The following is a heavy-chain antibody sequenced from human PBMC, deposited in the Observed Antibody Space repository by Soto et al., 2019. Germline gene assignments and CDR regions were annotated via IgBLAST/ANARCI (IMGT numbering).Heavy chain of an antibody. CDR1: GFTFSSYA. CDR2: ITGSGGST. Sequence: EVQLLESGGGLVQPGGSLRLSCAASGFTFSSYAMSWVRQAPGKGLEWVSTITGSGGSTYYADSVKGRFTISRDNSKNTLYLQMNSLRAEDTAIYYCAKQLQLWYYVDYWGQGTLVTVSS. V-gene: IGHV3-23*01. D-gene: IGHD5-18*01. J-gene: IGHJ4*02. CDR3: AKQLQLWYYVDY.